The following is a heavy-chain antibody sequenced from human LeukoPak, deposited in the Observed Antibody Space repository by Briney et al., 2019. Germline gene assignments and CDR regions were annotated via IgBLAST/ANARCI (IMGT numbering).Heavy chain of an antibody. J-gene: IGHJ2*01. Sequence: ASVTVSCKASGYTFTSYGISWVRQAPGQGLEWMGWISAYNGNTNYAQKLQGRVTMTTDTSTSTANMELRSLRSDDTAVYYCARYLRSLSWYFDLWGRGTLVTVSS. CDR2: ISAYNGNT. D-gene: IGHD4-17*01. CDR1: GYTFTSYG. V-gene: IGHV1-18*04. CDR3: ARYLRSLSWYFDL.